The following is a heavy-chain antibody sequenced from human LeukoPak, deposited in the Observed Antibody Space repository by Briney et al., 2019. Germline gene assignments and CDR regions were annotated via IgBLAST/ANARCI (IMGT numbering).Heavy chain of an antibody. Sequence: SETLSLTCTVSGGSISSGSYYWSWIRQPAGKGLEWIGRIYTSGSTNYNPSLKSRVTISVDTSKNQFSLKLTSVTAADTAVYYCARGRYTYGNAFDYWGQGTLVTVSS. D-gene: IGHD5-18*01. CDR1: GGSISSGSYY. CDR3: ARGRYTYGNAFDY. J-gene: IGHJ4*02. V-gene: IGHV4-61*02. CDR2: IYTSGST.